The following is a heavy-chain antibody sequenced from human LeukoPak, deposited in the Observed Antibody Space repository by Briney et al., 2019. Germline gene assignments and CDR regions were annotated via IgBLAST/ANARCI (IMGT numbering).Heavy chain of an antibody. Sequence: ASVKVSCKASGYTFTGYYMHWVRQAPGQGLEWMGWINPNSGGTNYAQKFQGRVTMTRDTSISTAYMELSRLRSDDTAVYYCARACSSTSCFTNSFGYWGQGTLVTVSS. J-gene: IGHJ4*02. CDR2: INPNSGGT. CDR3: ARACSSTSCFTNSFGY. V-gene: IGHV1-2*02. D-gene: IGHD2-2*01. CDR1: GYTFTGYY.